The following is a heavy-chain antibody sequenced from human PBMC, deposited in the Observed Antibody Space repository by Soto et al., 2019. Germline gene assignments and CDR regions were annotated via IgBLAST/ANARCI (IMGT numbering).Heavy chain of an antibody. CDR3: ARAPGITGTTGVDY. CDR1: GFTVSSNY. CDR2: IYSGGST. Sequence: PGGSLRLSCAASGFTVSSNYMSWVLQAPWKGLEWVSVIYSGGSTYYADSVKGRFTISRDNSKNTLYLQMNSLRAEDTAVYYCARAPGITGTTGVDYWGQGALVTVSS. D-gene: IGHD1-20*01. J-gene: IGHJ4*02. V-gene: IGHV3-53*01.